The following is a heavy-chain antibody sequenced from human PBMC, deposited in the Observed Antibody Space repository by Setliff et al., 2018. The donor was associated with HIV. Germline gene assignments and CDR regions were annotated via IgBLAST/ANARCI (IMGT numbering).Heavy chain of an antibody. CDR3: ARDSGDDYSDYYYYGMDV. Sequence: VASVKVSCKASVYTFTNYAMQWVRQAPGQRLEWMGWINAGNGDTKYSQKFQGRVTFTWDTSASTAYMELSSLRSEDTALYYCARDSGDDYSDYYYYGMDVWGQGTTVTV. CDR2: INAGNGDT. J-gene: IGHJ6*02. CDR1: VYTFTNYA. D-gene: IGHD4-4*01. V-gene: IGHV1-3*01.